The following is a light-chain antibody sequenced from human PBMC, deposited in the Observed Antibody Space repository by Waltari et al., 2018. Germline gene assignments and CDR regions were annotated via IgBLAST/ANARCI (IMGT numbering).Light chain of an antibody. V-gene: IGKV3-20*01. CDR2: EAS. Sequence: ESVLTQSPGTLSLSPGERATLACRARQSVGRSLAWYQQKPGQAPRLLIYEASRRATGIPDRCSGSGSGTDFSLTISTLEPEDFAVYYCQHYVRLPATFGQGTKVEI. CDR1: QSVGRS. J-gene: IGKJ1*01. CDR3: QHYVRLPAT.